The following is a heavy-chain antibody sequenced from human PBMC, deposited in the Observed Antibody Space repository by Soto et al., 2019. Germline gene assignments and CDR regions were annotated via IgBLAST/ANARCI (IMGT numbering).Heavy chain of an antibody. CDR1: GYTFTSYG. CDR2: ISAYNGNT. D-gene: IGHD6-19*01. CDR3: ARDPRYSSGWYGDAFDI. Sequence: ASVKVSCKASGYTFTSYGISWVRQAPGQGLERMGWISAYNGNTNYAQKLQGRVTMTTDTSTSTAYMELRSLRSDDTAVYYCARDPRYSSGWYGDAFDIWGQGTMVTVSS. J-gene: IGHJ3*02. V-gene: IGHV1-18*01.